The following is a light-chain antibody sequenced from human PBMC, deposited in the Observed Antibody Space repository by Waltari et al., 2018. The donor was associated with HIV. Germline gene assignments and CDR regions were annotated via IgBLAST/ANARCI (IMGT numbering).Light chain of an antibody. J-gene: IGKJ3*01. CDR3: QQYVTSPL. CDR1: HTVDSDY. Sequence: EIVLTQSPGTLSLSPGERATLSCRASHTVDSDYLAWYQQKPGQAPRLLIYAASTRATGIPDRFSGRESGTDFTLTISRLEPEDFAVYYCQQYVTSPLVGPGTKVEIK. V-gene: IGKV3-20*01. CDR2: AAS.